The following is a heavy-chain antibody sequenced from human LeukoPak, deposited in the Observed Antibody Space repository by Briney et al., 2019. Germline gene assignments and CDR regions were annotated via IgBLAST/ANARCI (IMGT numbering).Heavy chain of an antibody. V-gene: IGHV3-48*04. CDR2: ISSSSSTI. CDR1: GFTFSSYS. J-gene: IGHJ5*02. CDR3: AGGAGWFDP. Sequence: GGSLRLSCAASGFTFSSYSMNWVRQAPGKGLEWVSYISSSSSTIHYADSVKGRFTISRDNAKNSLYLQMNSLRAEDTAVYYCAGGAGWFDPWGQGTLVTVSS.